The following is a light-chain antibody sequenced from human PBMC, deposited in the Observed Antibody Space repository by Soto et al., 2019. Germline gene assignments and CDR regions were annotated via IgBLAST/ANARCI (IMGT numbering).Light chain of an antibody. CDR3: QQYKGT. CDR2: GAY. J-gene: IGKJ1*01. CDR1: QSVSNN. V-gene: IGKV3-15*01. Sequence: EIVMTQSPATLSVSPGERATLSCRASQSVSNNLAWYQQKPGQAPRLLIYGAYNRANGIPARFTGSGSGTEFTLTISSLQSEDFAVYYCQQYKGTFGQGTKVDIK.